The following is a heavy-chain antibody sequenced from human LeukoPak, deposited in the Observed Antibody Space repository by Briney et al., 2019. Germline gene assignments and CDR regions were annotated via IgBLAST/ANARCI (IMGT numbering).Heavy chain of an antibody. Sequence: SVKVSCKASGGTFTSYAISWVRQAPGQGLEWMGGIIPIFGTANYAQKFQGRVTMTEETATDTAYMELSSLRSEDTAVYYCATDMVGYCSGDRCYSEAYWGQGTLVTVSS. J-gene: IGHJ4*02. D-gene: IGHD2-15*01. V-gene: IGHV1-69*06. CDR2: IIPIFGTA. CDR3: ATDMVGYCSGDRCYSEAY. CDR1: GGTFTSYA.